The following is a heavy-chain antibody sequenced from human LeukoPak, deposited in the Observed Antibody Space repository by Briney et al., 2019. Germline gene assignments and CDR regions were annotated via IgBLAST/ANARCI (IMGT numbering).Heavy chain of an antibody. D-gene: IGHD3-10*01. Sequence: SETLSLPCTVSGGSVSSGNYYWSWIRQPPGKGLEWIGYISYSGSTNYNPSLKSRVTISVDTSKNQFSLNLSSVTAADTAVYYCARDYYGSGTFRFDYWGQGTQVTVSS. J-gene: IGHJ4*02. CDR3: ARDYYGSGTFRFDY. CDR1: GGSVSSGNYY. V-gene: IGHV4-61*01. CDR2: ISYSGST.